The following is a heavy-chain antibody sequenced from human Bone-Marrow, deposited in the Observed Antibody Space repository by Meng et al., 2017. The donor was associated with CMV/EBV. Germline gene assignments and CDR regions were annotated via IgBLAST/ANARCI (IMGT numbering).Heavy chain of an antibody. V-gene: IGHV3-30*02. CDR1: GFTFSSYG. Sequence: GESLKISCAASGFTFSSYGMNWVRQAPGKGLEWVAFIRYDGSNKYYADSVKGRFTISRDNSKNTLNLQMNSLRGEDTAVYYCAKDTGYSVSWKYYHGMDVWGQGTTVTVSS. CDR2: IRYDGSNK. D-gene: IGHD1-26*01. J-gene: IGHJ6*02. CDR3: AKDTGYSVSWKYYHGMDV.